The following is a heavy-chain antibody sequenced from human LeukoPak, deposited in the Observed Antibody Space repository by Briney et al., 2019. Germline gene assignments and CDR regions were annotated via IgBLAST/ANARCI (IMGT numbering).Heavy chain of an antibody. V-gene: IGHV1-46*01. CDR1: GYTFTSYY. J-gene: IGHJ4*02. CDR2: INPSGGST. Sequence: WASVKASCKASGYTFTSYYMHWVRQAPGQGLEWMGIINPSGGSTSYAQKFQGRVTMTRDTSTSTVYMELSSLRSEDTAVYYCARDLPYYGDYAHFDYWGQGTLVTVSS. CDR3: ARDLPYYGDYAHFDY. D-gene: IGHD4-17*01.